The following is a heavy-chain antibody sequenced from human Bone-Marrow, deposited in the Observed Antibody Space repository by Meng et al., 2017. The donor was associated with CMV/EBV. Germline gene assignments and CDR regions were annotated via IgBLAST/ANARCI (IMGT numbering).Heavy chain of an antibody. CDR3: ARLSMSGMDV. Sequence: SETLSLTCTVSGGSISSSSYYWGWIRQPPGKGLEWIGSIYYSGSTYYNPSLKSRVTISVDTSKNQFSLKLSSVTAADTAVYYCARLSMSGMDVWGQGTTVPVSS. CDR1: GGSISSSSYY. D-gene: IGHD2-21*01. V-gene: IGHV4-39*07. CDR2: IYYSGST. J-gene: IGHJ6*02.